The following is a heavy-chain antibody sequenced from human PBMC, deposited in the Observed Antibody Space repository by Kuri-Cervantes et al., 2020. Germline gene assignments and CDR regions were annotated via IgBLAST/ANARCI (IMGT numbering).Heavy chain of an antibody. V-gene: IGHV4-38-2*02. Sequence: SETLSLTCTVSGYSISSGYYWGWIRQPPGKGLEWIGYIYHSGSTYYNPSLKSRVTISVDRSKNQFSLKLSSVTAADTAVYYCARGPILTGYYFHYYYMDVWGKGTTVTVSS. J-gene: IGHJ6*03. CDR2: IYHSGST. CDR1: GYSISSGYY. CDR3: ARGPILTGYYFHYYYMDV. D-gene: IGHD3-9*01.